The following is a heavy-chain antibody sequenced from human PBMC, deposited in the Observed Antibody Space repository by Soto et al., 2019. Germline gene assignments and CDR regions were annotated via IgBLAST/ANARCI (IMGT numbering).Heavy chain of an antibody. V-gene: IGHV3-21*01. J-gene: IGHJ4*02. CDR3: ARDTGGRFDY. CDR1: GFTFSSDW. CDR2: ISSSSSYI. D-gene: IGHD1-26*01. Sequence: GGSLRLSCAASGFTFSSDWMHWVRQAPGKGLVWVSSISSSSSYIYYADSVKGRFTISRDNAKNSLYLQMNSLRAEDTAAYYCARDTGGRFDYWGQGTLVTVSS.